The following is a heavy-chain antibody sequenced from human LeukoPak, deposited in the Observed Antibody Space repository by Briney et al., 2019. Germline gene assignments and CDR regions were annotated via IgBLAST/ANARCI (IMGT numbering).Heavy chain of an antibody. Sequence: PSQTLSLTCTVSGGSISSGDYYWSWIRQPPGKGLEWIGYIYYSESTYYNPSLKSRVTISVDTSKNQFSLKLTSVTAADTAVYYCARHGHHGDHDYWGQGTLVTVSS. CDR1: GGSISSGDYY. J-gene: IGHJ4*02. D-gene: IGHD2-21*02. V-gene: IGHV4-30-4*01. CDR3: ARHGHHGDHDY. CDR2: IYYSEST.